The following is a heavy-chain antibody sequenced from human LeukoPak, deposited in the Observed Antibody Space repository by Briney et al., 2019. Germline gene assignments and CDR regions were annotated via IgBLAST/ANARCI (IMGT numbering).Heavy chain of an antibody. J-gene: IGHJ3*02. D-gene: IGHD3-22*01. Sequence: GGSLRLSCAASGFTFDDYGMSWVRQAPGKGLEWVSGINWNGGSTGYADSVKGRFTISRDNAKNSLYLQMNSLRAEDTALYYCARDPKDSSGYNAFDIWGQGTMVTVSS. V-gene: IGHV3-20*04. CDR3: ARDPKDSSGYNAFDI. CDR1: GFTFDDYG. CDR2: INWNGGST.